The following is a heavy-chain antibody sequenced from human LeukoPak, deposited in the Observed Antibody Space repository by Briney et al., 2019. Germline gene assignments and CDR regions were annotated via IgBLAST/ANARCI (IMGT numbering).Heavy chain of an antibody. Sequence: GGSLRLSCAASGFNFSYYSMSWVRQAPGKGLEWVSSIRGSGASTDYADSVKGRFTNSRDNSKNIVYLQMSSLRAEDTAVYYCAADLLGSGSYYGPGATPFDYWGQGTLVTVSS. D-gene: IGHD1-26*01. CDR1: GFNFSYYS. J-gene: IGHJ4*02. CDR3: AADLLGSGSYYGPGATPFDY. CDR2: IRGSGAST. V-gene: IGHV3-23*01.